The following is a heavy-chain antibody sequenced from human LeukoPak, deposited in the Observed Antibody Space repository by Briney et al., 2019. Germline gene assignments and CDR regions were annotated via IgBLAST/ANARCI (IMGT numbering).Heavy chain of an antibody. V-gene: IGHV3-13*01. CDR2: IAITGDT. Sequence: PGGSLRLSCAASGFTFSTSDMHWVRHAAGERLEWVSGIAITGDTYYRASVKGRFTISRENSENSLYLQMNSLTVGDTGVYYCAREAFASGTWYFDYWGQGVLVTVSS. CDR3: AREAFASGTWYFDY. J-gene: IGHJ4*02. D-gene: IGHD3-10*01. CDR1: GFTFSTSD.